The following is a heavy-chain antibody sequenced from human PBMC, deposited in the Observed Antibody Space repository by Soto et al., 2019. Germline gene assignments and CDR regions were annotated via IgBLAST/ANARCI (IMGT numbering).Heavy chain of an antibody. CDR2: MNPNSGNT. CDR3: ATEKVGAVDD. J-gene: IGHJ4*02. D-gene: IGHD1-26*01. V-gene: IGHV1-8*01. CDR1: GYTFTSYD. Sequence: QVQLVQSGAEVKKPGASVKVSCKASGYTFTSYDINWVRQATGQGLEWMGWMNPNSGNTGYAQKFQDRLTLTRNPSTGPAYMDLCSFLSAVAAACYCATEKVGAVDDWGQGHLAAVSS.